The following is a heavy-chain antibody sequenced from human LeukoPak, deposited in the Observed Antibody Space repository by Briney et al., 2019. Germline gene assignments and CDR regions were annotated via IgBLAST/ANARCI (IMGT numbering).Heavy chain of an antibody. D-gene: IGHD6-13*01. CDR1: GGSISSSSLY. Sequence: SETLSLTCTVSGGSISSSSLYWGWIRQPPGKGLEWIGEINHSGSTNYNPSLKSRVTISVDTSKNQFSLKLSSVTAADTAVYYCARRRIAAAATYFDYWGQGTLVTVSS. J-gene: IGHJ4*02. CDR2: INHSGST. V-gene: IGHV4-39*07. CDR3: ARRRIAAAATYFDY.